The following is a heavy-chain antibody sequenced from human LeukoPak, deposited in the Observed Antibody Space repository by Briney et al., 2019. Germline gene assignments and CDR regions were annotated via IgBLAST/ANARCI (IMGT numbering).Heavy chain of an antibody. V-gene: IGHV4-61*02. CDR2: IYTSGST. D-gene: IGHD3-22*01. CDR3: ARDGHYYDSSGYWALFDP. Sequence: SQTLSLTCTVSGGSISSGSYYWSWIRQPAGKGLEWIGRIYTSGSTNYNPSLKSRVPISVDTSKNQFSLKLSSVTAADTAVYYCARDGHYYDSSGYWALFDPWGQGTLVTVSS. J-gene: IGHJ5*02. CDR1: GGSISSGSYY.